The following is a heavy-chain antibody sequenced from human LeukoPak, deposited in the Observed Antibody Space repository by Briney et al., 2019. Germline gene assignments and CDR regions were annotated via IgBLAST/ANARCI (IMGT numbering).Heavy chain of an antibody. CDR2: IRSKACGGTT. CDR3: TRVNYYDSSGYYYVFDY. Sequence: GGSLRLSCTASGFTFGDYAMSWVRQAPGKGLEWVGFIRSKACGGTTEYAASVKGRFTISRDDSKSIAYLQMNSLKTEDTAVYYCTRVNYYDSSGYYYVFDYWGQGTLVTVSS. CDR1: GFTFGDYA. J-gene: IGHJ4*02. D-gene: IGHD3-22*01. V-gene: IGHV3-49*04.